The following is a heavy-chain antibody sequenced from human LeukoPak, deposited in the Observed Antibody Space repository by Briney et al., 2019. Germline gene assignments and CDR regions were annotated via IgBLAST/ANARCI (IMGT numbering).Heavy chain of an antibody. V-gene: IGHV3-48*02. CDR3: ARTIDY. CDR1: GFTFSTYS. CDR2: ITSSSGTI. Sequence: GGSLRLSCAAPGFTFSTYSMNWVRQAPGKGLEWLSYITSSSGTIYYADSVKGRFTISRDNAKNSLYLQMNSLRDEDTAVYFCARTIDYWGQGTLVTVSS. J-gene: IGHJ4*02.